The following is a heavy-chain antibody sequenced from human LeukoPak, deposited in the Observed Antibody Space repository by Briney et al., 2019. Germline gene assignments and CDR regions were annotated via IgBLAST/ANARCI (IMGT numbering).Heavy chain of an antibody. J-gene: IGHJ3*02. CDR1: GGSFSGYY. V-gene: IGHV4-34*01. Sequence: PSETLSLTCAVYGGSFSGYYWSWIRQPPGKGLEWIGEINHSGSTNYNPSLKSRVTISVDTSKNQFSLKLSSVTAADTAVYYCAGGESRVDAFDIWGPGTMVTVSS. CDR3: AGGESRVDAFDI. CDR2: INHSGST.